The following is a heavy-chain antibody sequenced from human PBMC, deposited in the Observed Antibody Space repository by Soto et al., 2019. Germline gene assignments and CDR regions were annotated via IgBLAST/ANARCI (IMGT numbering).Heavy chain of an antibody. CDR1: GYTFTGYY. CDR2: INPNSGGT. J-gene: IGHJ5*02. Sequence: ASVKVSCKASGYTFTGYYMHWVRQAPGQGLEWMGWINPNSGGTNYAQKFQGRVTMTRDTSISTAYMELSRLRSDDTAVYYCARDRLRWSAPPGWFDPWGQGTLVTVSS. V-gene: IGHV1-2*02. CDR3: ARDRLRWSAPPGWFDP. D-gene: IGHD4-17*01.